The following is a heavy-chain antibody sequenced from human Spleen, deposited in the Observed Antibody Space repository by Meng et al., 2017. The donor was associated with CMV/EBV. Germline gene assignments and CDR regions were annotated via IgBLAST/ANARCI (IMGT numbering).Heavy chain of an antibody. D-gene: IGHD6-6*01. Sequence: FSLRTSGVGVGWIRQPPGKALEWLALIYWNDDKRYSPSLKSRLTITKDTSKNQVVLTMTNMDPVDTATYYCAHTGDRYSSSSEAFDPWGQGTLVTVSS. CDR3: AHTGDRYSSSSEAFDP. V-gene: IGHV2-5*01. CDR1: FSLRTSGVG. J-gene: IGHJ5*02. CDR2: IYWNDDK.